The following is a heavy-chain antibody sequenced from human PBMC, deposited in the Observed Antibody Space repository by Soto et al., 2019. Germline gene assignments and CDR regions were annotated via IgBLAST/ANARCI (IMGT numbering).Heavy chain of an antibody. Sequence: GGSLRLSCAASGFTLGSYWMHWVRQAPGKGLVWVSRINSDGSNTTYADSVKGRFSIPRDNAKNTLYLQMSSLRAEDTAVYYCARTLTYYDFSWGQGTLVTVSS. CDR3: ARTLTYYDFS. CDR1: GFTLGSYW. CDR2: INSDGSNT. D-gene: IGHD3-3*01. J-gene: IGHJ5*02. V-gene: IGHV3-74*01.